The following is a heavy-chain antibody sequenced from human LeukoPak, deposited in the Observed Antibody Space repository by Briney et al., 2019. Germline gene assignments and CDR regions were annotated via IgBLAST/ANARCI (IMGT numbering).Heavy chain of an antibody. CDR3: AKDPGGYYYDSSDQYYFDY. V-gene: IGHV3-23*01. CDR1: GFTFSSYS. J-gene: IGHJ4*02. CDR2: ISGSGGST. D-gene: IGHD3-22*01. Sequence: GGSLRLSCAASGFTFSSYSMSWVRQAPGKGLEWVSGISGSGGSTDYADSVKGRFTISRDNSKNTLYLQMNSLRAEDTAVYYCAKDPGGYYYDSSDQYYFDYWGQGTLVTVSS.